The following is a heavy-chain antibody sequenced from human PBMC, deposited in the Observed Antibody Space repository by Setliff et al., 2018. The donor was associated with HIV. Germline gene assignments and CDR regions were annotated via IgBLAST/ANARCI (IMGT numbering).Heavy chain of an antibody. D-gene: IGHD3-10*01. J-gene: IGHJ3*01. CDR2: IYYTGTT. V-gene: IGHV4-39*01. CDR1: GGSISSSSYY. CDR3: ARVRSYGSAYDAFDV. Sequence: PSETLSLTCTVSGGSISSSSYYWGWIRQPPGKGLELIGSIYYTGTTYYHPSLESRVTLSVDMSRNQFSLRLTSVTAADTAVYYCARVRSYGSAYDAFDVWGPGTMVTVSS.